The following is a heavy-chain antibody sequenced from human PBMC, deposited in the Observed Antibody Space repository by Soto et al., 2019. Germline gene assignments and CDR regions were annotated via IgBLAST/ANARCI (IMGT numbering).Heavy chain of an antibody. D-gene: IGHD3-10*01. CDR3: ARAKRFGELVSPPLGY. Sequence: QVQLVQSGAEVKKPGASVKVSCKASGYTFTSYAMHWVRQAPGQRLEWMGWINAGNGNTKYSQKFQGRVTITRDTSASTAYMELSSLRSEDTAVYYCARAKRFGELVSPPLGYWGQGTLVTVSS. CDR2: INAGNGNT. CDR1: GYTFTSYA. V-gene: IGHV1-3*01. J-gene: IGHJ4*02.